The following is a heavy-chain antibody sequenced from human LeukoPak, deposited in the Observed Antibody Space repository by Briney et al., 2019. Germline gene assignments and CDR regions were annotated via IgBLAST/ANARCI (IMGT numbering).Heavy chain of an antibody. Sequence: PSETLSLTCAVYGGSFSGYYWSWIRQPPGKGLEWIGEINHSGSTNYNPSLKSRVTISVDTSKNQFSLELSSVTAADTAVYYCARAIVGATNWFDPWGQGTLVTVSS. J-gene: IGHJ5*02. CDR2: INHSGST. V-gene: IGHV4-34*01. CDR1: GGSFSGYY. D-gene: IGHD1-26*01. CDR3: ARAIVGATNWFDP.